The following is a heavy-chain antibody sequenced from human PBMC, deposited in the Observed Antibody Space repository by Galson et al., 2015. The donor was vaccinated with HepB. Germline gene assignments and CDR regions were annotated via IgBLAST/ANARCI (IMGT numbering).Heavy chain of an antibody. V-gene: IGHV3-48*03. CDR1: GFTFSSYE. CDR2: ISSSGSTI. D-gene: IGHD1-1*01. J-gene: IGHJ6*02. Sequence: SLRLSCAASGFTFSSYEMNWVRQAPGKGLEWVSYISSSGSTIYYADSVKGRFTISRDNAKNSLYLQMNSLRAEDTAVYYCATGVQSTDYYGMDVWGQGTTVTVSS. CDR3: ATGVQSTDYYGMDV.